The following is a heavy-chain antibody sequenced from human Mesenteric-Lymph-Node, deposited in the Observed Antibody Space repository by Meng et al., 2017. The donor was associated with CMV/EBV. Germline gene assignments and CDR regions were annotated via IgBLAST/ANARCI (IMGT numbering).Heavy chain of an antibody. CDR3: ARARRRVTIFGVVIRDAFDI. D-gene: IGHD3-3*01. CDR2: INHSGST. CDR1: GGSIASGDYY. Sequence: SETLSLTCTVSGGSIASGDYYWSWIRQPPGKGLEWIGEINHSGSTNYNPSLKSRVTISVDTSKNQFSLKLSSVTAADTAVYYCARARRRVTIFGVVIRDAFDIWGQGTMVTVSS. V-gene: IGHV4-34*01. J-gene: IGHJ3*02.